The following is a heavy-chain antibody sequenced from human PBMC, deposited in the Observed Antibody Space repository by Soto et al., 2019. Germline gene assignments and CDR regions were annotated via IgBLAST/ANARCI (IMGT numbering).Heavy chain of an antibody. J-gene: IGHJ4*02. V-gene: IGHV1-69*06. Sequence: SVKVSCKASGGTFSSYAVSWVRQAPGQGLEWMGGIIPIFGTANYAQKFQGRVTMTEDTSTDTAYMELSSLRSEDTAVYYCATGPSADYWGQGTLVTVSS. CDR1: GGTFSSYA. D-gene: IGHD1-26*01. CDR3: ATGPSADY. CDR2: IIPIFGTA.